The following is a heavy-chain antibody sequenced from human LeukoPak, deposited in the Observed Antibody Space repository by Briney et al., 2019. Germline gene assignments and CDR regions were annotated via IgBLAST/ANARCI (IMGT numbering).Heavy chain of an antibody. CDR2: INPSSGGT. CDR1: GYTFTGYY. V-gene: IGHV1-2*06. D-gene: IGHD3-9*01. CDR3: ARGPWYYDILTGYYGLKP. Sequence: GASVKVSCKASGYTFTGYYMHWVRQAPGQGLEWMGRINPSSGGTNYAQKFQGRVTMTRDTSISTAYMELSRLRSDDTAVYYCARGPWYYDILTGYYGLKPWGQGTLVIVSS. J-gene: IGHJ5*02.